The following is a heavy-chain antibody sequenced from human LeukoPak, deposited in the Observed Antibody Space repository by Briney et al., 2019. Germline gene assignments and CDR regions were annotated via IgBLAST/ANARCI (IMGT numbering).Heavy chain of an antibody. J-gene: IGHJ4*02. V-gene: IGHV1-46*01. CDR1: GYTFTNYH. Sequence: GASVKVSCKASGYTFTNYHIHWVRQAPGHGLEWLGISNPSGDSTNYAQKFQGRVTMTRDTSTSTVYMDLSSLRSEDTAVYYCARWTTTFLDYWGQGTLVTVSS. D-gene: IGHD1-1*01. CDR2: SNPSGDST. CDR3: ARWTTTFLDY.